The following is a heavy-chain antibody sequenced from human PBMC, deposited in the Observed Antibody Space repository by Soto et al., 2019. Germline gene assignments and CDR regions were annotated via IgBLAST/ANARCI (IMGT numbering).Heavy chain of an antibody. V-gene: IGHV1-2*04. CDR3: ARENLDYDSSGYYYGVWFDP. CDR2: INPNSGGT. J-gene: IGHJ5*02. CDR1: GYTFTGYY. Sequence: ASVKVSCKASGYTFTGYYMHWVRQAPGQGLEWMGWINPNSGGTNYAQKFQGWVTMTRDTSISTAYMELSRLRSDDTAVYYCARENLDYDSSGYYYGVWFDPWGQGTLVTVSS. D-gene: IGHD3-22*01.